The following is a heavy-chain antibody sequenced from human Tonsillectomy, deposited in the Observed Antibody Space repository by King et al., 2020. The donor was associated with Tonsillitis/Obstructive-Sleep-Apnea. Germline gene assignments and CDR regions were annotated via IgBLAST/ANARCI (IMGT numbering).Heavy chain of an antibody. D-gene: IGHD4-17*01. CDR1: GFTFSNAW. Sequence: VQLVESGGGLVKPGGSLRLSCAASGFTFSNAWMSWVRQAPGKGLEGVGRIKSKTDGGTTDYAAPVKGRFIILRDDSKNTLYLQMNSLKTEDTAVYYCTTDYGDLPDYWGQGALVTVSS. V-gene: IGHV3-15*01. J-gene: IGHJ4*02. CDR2: IKSKTDGGTT. CDR3: TTDYGDLPDY.